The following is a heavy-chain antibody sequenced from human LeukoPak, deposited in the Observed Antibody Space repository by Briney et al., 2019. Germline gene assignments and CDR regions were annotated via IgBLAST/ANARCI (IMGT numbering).Heavy chain of an antibody. CDR2: ISSSGSTI. J-gene: IGHJ4*02. V-gene: IGHV3-48*03. Sequence: HSGGSLRLSCAASGFSFSDYEMNSVRQAPGKGLECVSYISSSGSTIYYADSVKGRFTISRDNAKNSLYLQMNRLRAEDTAVYYCARRSSGWHYYFDYWGQGTLVTVSS. D-gene: IGHD6-19*01. CDR1: GFSFSDYE. CDR3: ARRSSGWHYYFDY.